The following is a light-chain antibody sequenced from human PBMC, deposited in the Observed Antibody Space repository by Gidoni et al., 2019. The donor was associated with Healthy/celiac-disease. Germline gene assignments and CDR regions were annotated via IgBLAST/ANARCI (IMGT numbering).Light chain of an antibody. Sequence: DIVLTPSPATLSLSTGERATLACGASQSVSRSYLAWYQQKPGLAPRLLIYDASSRPTGIPDRFSGSRAGTDFTLTISRLEPEDFAVYYCQKYGSSPTFGGGTKVEIK. V-gene: IGKV3D-20*01. CDR2: DAS. J-gene: IGKJ4*01. CDR3: QKYGSSPT. CDR1: QSVSRSY.